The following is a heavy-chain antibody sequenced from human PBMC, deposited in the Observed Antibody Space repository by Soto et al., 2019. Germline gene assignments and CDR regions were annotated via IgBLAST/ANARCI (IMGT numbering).Heavy chain of an antibody. V-gene: IGHV4-39*01. Sequence: SETLSLTCTVSGGSISSSSYYWGWIRQPPGKGLEWIGSIYYSGSTYYNPSLKSRVTISVDTSKNQFSLKLSSVTAADTAVYYCARLPPSWDYYYGMDVWGQGTTVTVSS. CDR1: GGSISSSSYY. J-gene: IGHJ6*02. CDR2: IYYSGST. CDR3: ARLPPSWDYYYGMDV. D-gene: IGHD2-2*01.